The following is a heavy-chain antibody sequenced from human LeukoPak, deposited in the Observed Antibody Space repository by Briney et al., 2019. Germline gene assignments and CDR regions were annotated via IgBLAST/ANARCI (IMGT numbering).Heavy chain of an antibody. CDR1: GFTFSSYS. Sequence: GGSLRLSCAASGFTFSSYSMNWVRQAPGKGLEWVSPISSSSSYIYYADSVKGRFTISRDNAKNSLYLQMNSLRAEDTAVYYCARVAYCSSTSCYDMDVWGKGTTVTVSS. V-gene: IGHV3-21*01. J-gene: IGHJ6*03. CDR3: ARVAYCSSTSCYDMDV. D-gene: IGHD2-2*01. CDR2: ISSSSSYI.